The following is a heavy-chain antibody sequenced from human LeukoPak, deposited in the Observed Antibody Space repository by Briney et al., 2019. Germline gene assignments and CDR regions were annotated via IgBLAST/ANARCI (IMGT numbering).Heavy chain of an antibody. CDR1: GFTFSAYA. D-gene: IGHD3-10*01. Sequence: GGSLRLSCAVSGFTFSAYAMSWVRQAPGKGLEWVSVISGSGGSTYYAESVKGRFTISRDNSKNTLSLQMNSLRAEDTAVYYCATLAAHYYGSAYGMDVRGQGTTVTVSS. CDR3: ATLAAHYYGSAYGMDV. J-gene: IGHJ6*02. V-gene: IGHV3-23*01. CDR2: ISGSGGST.